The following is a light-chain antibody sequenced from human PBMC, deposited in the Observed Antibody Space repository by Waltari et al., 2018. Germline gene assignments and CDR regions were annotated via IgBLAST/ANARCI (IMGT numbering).Light chain of an antibody. V-gene: IGKV1-9*01. CDR1: QGIRSY. J-gene: IGKJ4*01. CDR3: QELNTYPQSRT. Sequence: DIQLTPSPSFLSASIGERVTISCRASQGIRSYLAWYQQQPGKAPKPLIYASSTLQSGVPSRFSGSRAETEYTLTISVLQPEDSATYCCQELNTYPQSRTFGGGTNVEI. CDR2: ASS.